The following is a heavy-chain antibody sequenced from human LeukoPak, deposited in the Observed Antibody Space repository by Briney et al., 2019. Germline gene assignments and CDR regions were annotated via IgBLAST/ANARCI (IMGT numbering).Heavy chain of an antibody. CDR1: GGSISSGSYY. J-gene: IGHJ4*02. CDR3: ARDMAGGNWNLSPGFFDY. D-gene: IGHD1-1*01. Sequence: SQTLSLTCTVSGGSISSGSYYWSWIRQPAGKGLEWIGRIYTSGSTNYNPSLKSRVTISVDTSKNQFSLKLSSVTAADTAVYYCARDMAGGNWNLSPGFFDYWGQGTLVTVSS. V-gene: IGHV4-61*02. CDR2: IYTSGST.